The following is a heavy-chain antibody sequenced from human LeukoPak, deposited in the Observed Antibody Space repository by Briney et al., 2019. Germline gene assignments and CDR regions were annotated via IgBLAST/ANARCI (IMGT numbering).Heavy chain of an antibody. CDR2: ISAYNGNT. D-gene: IGHD3-22*01. CDR1: GYTFTSYG. Sequence: GASVKFSCKASGYTFTSYGISWVRQAPGQGLEWMGWISAYNGNTNYAQKLQGRVTMTTDTSTSTAYMELRSLRSDDTAVYYCARDSYYDSSGYQGYWGQGTLVTVSS. V-gene: IGHV1-18*01. J-gene: IGHJ4*02. CDR3: ARDSYYDSSGYQGY.